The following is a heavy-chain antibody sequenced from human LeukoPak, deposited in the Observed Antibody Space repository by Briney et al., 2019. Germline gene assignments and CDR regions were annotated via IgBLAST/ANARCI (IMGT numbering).Heavy chain of an antibody. Sequence: GASVKVSCKASGYTFTSYDINWVRQATGQRLEWMGWMNPNSGNTGYAQKFQGRVTMTRNTSISTAYMELSSLRSEDTAVYYCTTVTSDYYYYYGMDVWGQGTTVTVSS. CDR3: TTVTSDYYYYYGMDV. V-gene: IGHV1-8*01. J-gene: IGHJ6*02. CDR1: GYTFTSYD. CDR2: MNPNSGNT. D-gene: IGHD4-17*01.